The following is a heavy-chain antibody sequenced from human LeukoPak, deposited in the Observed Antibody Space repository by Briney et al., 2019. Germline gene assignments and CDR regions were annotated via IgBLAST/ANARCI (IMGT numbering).Heavy chain of an antibody. D-gene: IGHD3-22*01. CDR1: GGTFSNYA. CDR3: ARGLLNYDSSGYHGEFDY. V-gene: IGHV1-69*05. J-gene: IGHJ4*02. CDR2: IIAMFGEA. Sequence: SVKVSCKASGGTFSNYAISWVRQAPGQGVEWMGGIIAMFGEANYAQKFQGRVTIKTDESTRRAYMEMSSLRSEDTAVYYCARGLLNYDSSGYHGEFDYWGQGTLVTVSS.